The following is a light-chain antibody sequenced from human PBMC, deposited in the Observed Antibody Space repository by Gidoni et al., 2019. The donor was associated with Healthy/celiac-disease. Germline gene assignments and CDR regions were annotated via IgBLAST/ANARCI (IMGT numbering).Light chain of an antibody. CDR1: QSVSSN. CDR2: DAS. J-gene: IGKJ4*01. Sequence: EIVMTQSPATRSVSPGERATLSCRASQSVSSNLAWYQQKPVQAPRLLIYDASTRATGIPARFRGSGSWTEFTLTISSLQSEDFAVYYCQQYNNWPLTFXGXTKVEIK. CDR3: QQYNNWPLT. V-gene: IGKV3-15*01.